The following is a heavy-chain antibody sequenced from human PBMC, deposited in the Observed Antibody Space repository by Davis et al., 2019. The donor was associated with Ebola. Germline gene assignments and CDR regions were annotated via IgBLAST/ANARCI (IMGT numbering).Heavy chain of an antibody. CDR2: IYYSGST. J-gene: IGHJ6*02. CDR1: GGSISSYY. CDR3: ARDGISTGMDV. D-gene: IGHD2-15*01. Sequence: MPSETLSLTCTVSGGSISSYYWSWIRQPPGKGLEWIGYIYYSGSTNYNPSLKSRVTISVDTSKNQFSLKLSSVTAADTAVYYCARDGISTGMDVWGQGTTVTVSS. V-gene: IGHV4-59*01.